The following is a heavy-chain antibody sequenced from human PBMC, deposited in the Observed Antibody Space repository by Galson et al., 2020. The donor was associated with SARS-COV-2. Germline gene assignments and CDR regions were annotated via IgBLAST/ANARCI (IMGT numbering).Heavy chain of an antibody. D-gene: IGHD3-3*01. V-gene: IGHV3-23*01. J-gene: IGHJ6*03. CDR2: ISGSGGST. CDR3: AKDHRYYDFWSGYYTDTGPYYYYYMDV. Sequence: GESLKISCAASGFTFSSYAMSWVRQAPGKGLEWVSAISGSGGSTYYADSVKGRFTISRDNSKNTLYLQMNSLRAEDTAVYYCAKDHRYYDFWSGYYTDTGPYYYYYMDVWGKGTTVTVSS. CDR1: GFTFSSYA.